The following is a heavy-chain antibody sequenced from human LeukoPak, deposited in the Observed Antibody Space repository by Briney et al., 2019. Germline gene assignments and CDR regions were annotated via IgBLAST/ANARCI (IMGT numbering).Heavy chain of an antibody. J-gene: IGHJ3*02. V-gene: IGHV3-23*01. CDR2: ISGSGGST. D-gene: IGHD6-13*01. CDR3: AKDGWQQLEHDAFDI. CDR1: GFTFSSYA. Sequence: PGGSLRLSCAAAGFTFSSYAMSWVRQAPGKGLEWVSAISGSGGSTYYADSVKGRFTISRDNSKNTLYLQMNSLRAEDTAVYYCAKDGWQQLEHDAFDIWGQGTMVTVSS.